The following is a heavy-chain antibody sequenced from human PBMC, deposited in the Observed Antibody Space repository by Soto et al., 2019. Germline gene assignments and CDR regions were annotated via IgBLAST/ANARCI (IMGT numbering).Heavy chain of an antibody. CDR1: GGSFSGYY. CDR3: ARDHIVVVVAATPGPYYYYYGMDV. CDR2: INHSGST. J-gene: IGHJ6*02. D-gene: IGHD2-15*01. Sequence: SETLSLTCAVYGGSFSGYYWSWIRQPPGKGLEWIGEINHSGSTNYNPSLKSRATISVDTSKNQFSLKLSSVTAADTAVYYCARDHIVVVVAATPGPYYYYYGMDVWGQGTTVTVSS. V-gene: IGHV4-34*01.